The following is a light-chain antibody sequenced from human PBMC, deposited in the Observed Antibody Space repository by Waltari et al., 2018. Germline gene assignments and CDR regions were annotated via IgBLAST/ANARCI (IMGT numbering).Light chain of an antibody. CDR2: DVS. CDR1: SSDVGDYNS. Sequence: QSALTQPASVSGSPGQSITIPCTGTSSDVGDYNSVPWYQQHPGKAPKPMIYDVSNRPSGVSNRFSGSKSGNTASLTISGLQAEDEADYYCSSYTSSSTLVFGGGTKLTVL. CDR3: SSYTSSSTLV. V-gene: IGLV2-14*03. J-gene: IGLJ2*01.